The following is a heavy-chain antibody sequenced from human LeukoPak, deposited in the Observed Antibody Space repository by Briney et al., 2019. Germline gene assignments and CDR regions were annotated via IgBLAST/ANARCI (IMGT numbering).Heavy chain of an antibody. J-gene: IGHJ4*02. CDR2: INPNSGGT. CDR3: AREEYCSSTSCPIDY. D-gene: IGHD2-2*01. CDR1: GYTFTVYY. V-gene: IGHV1-2*02. Sequence: ASVTVSCKASGYTFTVYYMHWVRQAPGQGLERMGWINPNSGGTNYAQKFQGRVTMTRDTSISTAYMELSRLRSDDTAVYYCAREEYCSSTSCPIDYWGQGTLVTVSS.